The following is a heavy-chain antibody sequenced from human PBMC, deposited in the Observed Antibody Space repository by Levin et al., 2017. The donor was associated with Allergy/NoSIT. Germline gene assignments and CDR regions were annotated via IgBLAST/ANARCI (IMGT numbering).Heavy chain of an antibody. V-gene: IGHV3-15*01. CDR3: TTLLGFGGSSYYSDS. J-gene: IGHJ4*02. CDR2: IKSKTDDGTT. Sequence: AGGSLRLSCAASGFSFSNAWMSWVRQAPGKGLEWVGRIKSKTDDGTTDYAAPVKGRFTVSRDDSKYTLYLQMNSLKTEDTAVYYCTTLLGFGGSSYYSDSWGQGTLVIVSS. CDR1: GFSFSNAW. D-gene: IGHD6-6*01.